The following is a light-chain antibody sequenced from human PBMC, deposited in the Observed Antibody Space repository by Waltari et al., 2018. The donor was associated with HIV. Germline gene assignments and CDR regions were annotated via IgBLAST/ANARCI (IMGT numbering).Light chain of an antibody. CDR2: ANI. CDR3: QSFDNSLGGSVI. J-gene: IGLJ2*01. Sequence: QSALTQPPSVSGAPGQRVTISCTAGSSNIGASYDVHWYQQLPGTAPKLLIYANIHRPSGVPDRFSGSKSGTSASLAITGLQAEDEADYYCQSFDNSLGGSVIFGGGTKLTVL. CDR1: SSNIGASYD. V-gene: IGLV1-40*01.